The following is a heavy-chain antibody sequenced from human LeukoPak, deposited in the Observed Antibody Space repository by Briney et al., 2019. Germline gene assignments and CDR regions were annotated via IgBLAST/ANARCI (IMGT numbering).Heavy chain of an antibody. Sequence: GRSLRLSCAASGFTFNTYAMHWVRQAPGKGLEWVAVISYDGSNKYNADSVKGRFTISRDNSKNTLYLQMNSLRAEDTAVYYCASRGIAAAGPWDYYYYGMDVWGQGTTVTVSS. D-gene: IGHD6-13*01. CDR2: ISYDGSNK. CDR1: GFTFNTYA. CDR3: ASRGIAAAGPWDYYYYGMDV. J-gene: IGHJ6*02. V-gene: IGHV3-30-3*01.